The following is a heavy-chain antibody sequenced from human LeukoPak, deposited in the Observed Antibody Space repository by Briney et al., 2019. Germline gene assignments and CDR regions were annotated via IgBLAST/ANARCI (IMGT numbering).Heavy chain of an antibody. CDR3: AKDSQLWDFDY. CDR1: GFTFSSYG. V-gene: IGHV3-30*18. J-gene: IGHJ4*02. CDR2: ISYDGSNK. Sequence: GGSLRLSCAASGFTFSSYGMHLVRQAPGKGLEWVAVISYDGSNKYYADSVKGRFTISRDNSKNTLYLQMNSLRAEDTAVYYCAKDSQLWDFDYWGQGTLVTVSS. D-gene: IGHD5-18*01.